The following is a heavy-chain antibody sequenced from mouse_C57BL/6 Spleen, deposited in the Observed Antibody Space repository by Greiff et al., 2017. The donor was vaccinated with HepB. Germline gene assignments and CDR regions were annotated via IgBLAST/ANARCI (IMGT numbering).Heavy chain of an antibody. J-gene: IGHJ3*01. Sequence: EVKVEESGPGLVKPSQSLSLTCSVTGYSITSGYYWNWIRQFPGNKLEWMGYISYDGSNNYNPSLKNRISITRDTSKNQFFLKLNSVTTEDTATYYCAGYYDYDEAWFAYWGQGTLVTVSA. CDR3: AGYYDYDEAWFAY. CDR1: GYSITSGYY. D-gene: IGHD2-4*01. CDR2: ISYDGSN. V-gene: IGHV3-6*01.